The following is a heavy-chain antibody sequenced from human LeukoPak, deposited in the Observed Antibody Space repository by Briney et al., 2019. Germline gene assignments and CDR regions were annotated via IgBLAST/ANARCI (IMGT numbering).Heavy chain of an antibody. CDR2: ISSSSSYI. CDR3: ARDREYYYDSSGYPKDAFDI. V-gene: IGHV3-21*01. D-gene: IGHD3-22*01. CDR1: GFTFSSYS. J-gene: IGHJ3*02. Sequence: GGSLRLSCAASGFTFSSYSMNWVRQAPGKGLEWVSSISSSSSYIYYADSVKGRFTISRDNAKNSLYLQMNSLRAEDTAVYYCARDREYYYDSSGYPKDAFDIWGQGTMATVSS.